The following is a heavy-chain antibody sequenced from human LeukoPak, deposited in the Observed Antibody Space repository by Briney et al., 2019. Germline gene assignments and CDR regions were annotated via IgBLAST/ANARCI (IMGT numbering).Heavy chain of an antibody. J-gene: IGHJ3*02. D-gene: IGHD3-16*02. V-gene: IGHV5-51*01. Sequence: GESLKISCKGSGYSFTSYWIGWVRQMPGKGLEWLGIIYPGDSDTRYSPSFQGQVTISADKSISTAYLQWSSLKASDTAMYYCARPPSALTGAFDIWGQGTMVTVSS. CDR2: IYPGDSDT. CDR1: GYSFTSYW. CDR3: ARPPSALTGAFDI.